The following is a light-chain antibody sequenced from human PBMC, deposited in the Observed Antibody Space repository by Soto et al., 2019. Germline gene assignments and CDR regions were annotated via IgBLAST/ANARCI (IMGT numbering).Light chain of an antibody. V-gene: IGKV3D-20*02. CDR2: DAS. CDR1: QSVRSER. CDR3: QQRTNRRWT. Sequence: EIVLTQSPDTLSLSPGERATLSCRASQSVRSERLAWYQQKRGQAPTLLIFDASSRASGTPERFSGSGSGTDFTLTISRLEPEDFAVYYCQQRTNRRWTFGQGTKVDIK. J-gene: IGKJ1*01.